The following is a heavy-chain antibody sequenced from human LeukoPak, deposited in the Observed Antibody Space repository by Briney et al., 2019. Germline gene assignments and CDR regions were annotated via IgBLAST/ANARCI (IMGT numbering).Heavy chain of an antibody. J-gene: IGHJ5*02. V-gene: IGHV4-34*01. CDR3: ARYYYGSGSYSRRWFDP. Sequence: SETLSLTCTVSGGSISSYYWSWIRQPPGKGLEWIGEINHSGSTNYNPSLKSRVTISVDTSKNQFSLKLSSVTAADTAVYYCARYYYGSGSYSRRWFDPWGQGTLVTVSS. CDR1: GGSISSYY. D-gene: IGHD3-10*01. CDR2: INHSGST.